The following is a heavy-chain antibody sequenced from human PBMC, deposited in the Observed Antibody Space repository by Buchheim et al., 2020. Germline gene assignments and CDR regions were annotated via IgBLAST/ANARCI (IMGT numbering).Heavy chain of an antibody. Sequence: EVQLVESGGGLVQPGGSLRLSCAASGFSVSDHYMDWVRQAPGKGLEWVGRSRNKANSFITHHAASVKGRFTISRYDSKKSVDLQMNSLKTEDTAVYFCAREDFGGSFDYWGQG. CDR3: AREDFGGSFDY. V-gene: IGHV3-72*01. CDR1: GFSVSDHY. CDR2: SRNKANSFIT. D-gene: IGHD4-23*01. J-gene: IGHJ4*02.